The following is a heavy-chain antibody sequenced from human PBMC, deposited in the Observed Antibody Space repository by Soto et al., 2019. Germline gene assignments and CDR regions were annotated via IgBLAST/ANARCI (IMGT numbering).Heavy chain of an antibody. Sequence: HGESLKISCKGSGYSFTSYWIGWVRQMPGKGLEWMGIIYPGDSDTRYSPSFQGQVTISADKSISTAYLQWSSLKASDTAMYYCARRSFRYCSGGSCPGNAFDIWGQGTMVTVSS. V-gene: IGHV5-51*01. CDR3: ARRSFRYCSGGSCPGNAFDI. CDR2: IYPGDSDT. D-gene: IGHD2-15*01. J-gene: IGHJ3*02. CDR1: GYSFTSYW.